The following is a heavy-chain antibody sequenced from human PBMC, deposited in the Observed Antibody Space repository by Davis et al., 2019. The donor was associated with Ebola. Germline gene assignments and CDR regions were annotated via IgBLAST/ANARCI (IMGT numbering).Heavy chain of an antibody. CDR3: ARRRAAVAGGTDY. CDR2: ISYDGSNK. J-gene: IGHJ4*02. Sequence: GESLKISCAASGFTFSSYAMHWVRQAPGKGLEWVAVISYDGSNKYYADSVKGRFTISRDNSKNTLYLQMNSLRAEDTAVYYCARRRAAVAGGTDYWGQGTLVTVSS. V-gene: IGHV3-30-3*01. CDR1: GFTFSSYA. D-gene: IGHD6-19*01.